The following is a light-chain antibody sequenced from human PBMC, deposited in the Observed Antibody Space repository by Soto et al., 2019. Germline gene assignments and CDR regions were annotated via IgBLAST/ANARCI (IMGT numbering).Light chain of an antibody. J-gene: IGKJ5*01. CDR2: GAF. V-gene: IGKV3-11*01. CDR1: QSVSSY. Sequence: EIVLTQSPATLSLSPGERATLSWKSSQSVSSYLAWYQKKPGQAPRLLLYGAFNRATGIPARFSGSGSGTDFTLTISSLEPEDSAIYYCQQRNIWPPVTFGQGTRLENK. CDR3: QQRNIWPPVT.